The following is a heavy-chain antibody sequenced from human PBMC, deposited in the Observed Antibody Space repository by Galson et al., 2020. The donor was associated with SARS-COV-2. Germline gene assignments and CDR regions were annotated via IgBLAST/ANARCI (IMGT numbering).Heavy chain of an antibody. CDR1: GGSFSGYY. CDR3: ARGGIAVAGVDDYYYYGMDV. V-gene: IGHV4-34*01. D-gene: IGHD6-19*01. Sequence: SETLSLTCAVYGGSFSGYYWSWIRQPPGKGLEWLGEINHSGSTNYNPSLKSRVTISVDTSKNQFSLKLSSVTAADTAVYYCARGGIAVAGVDDYYYYGMDVWGQGTTVTVSS. CDR2: INHSGST. J-gene: IGHJ6*02.